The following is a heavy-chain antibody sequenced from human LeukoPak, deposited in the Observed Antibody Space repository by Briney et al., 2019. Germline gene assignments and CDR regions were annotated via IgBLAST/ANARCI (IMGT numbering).Heavy chain of an antibody. Sequence: ASVKVSCKASGYTFTSYGFSWVRQAPGQGLEWMGWISAYNGNTNYAQKLQGRVTMTTDTSTSTAYMELRSLRSDDTAVYYCASGVCTTRDCYYYYYMDVWGKGTTVTVSS. CDR3: ASGVCTTRDCYYYYYMDV. CDR1: GYTFTSYG. D-gene: IGHD2-8*01. J-gene: IGHJ6*03. CDR2: ISAYNGNT. V-gene: IGHV1-18*01.